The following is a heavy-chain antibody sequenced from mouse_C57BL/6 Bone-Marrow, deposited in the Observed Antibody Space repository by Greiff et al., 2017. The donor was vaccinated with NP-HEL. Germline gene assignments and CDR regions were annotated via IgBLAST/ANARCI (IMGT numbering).Heavy chain of an antibody. CDR1: GYTFTSYG. CDR2: IYPRSGNT. CDR3: ARPTTVVDYAMDY. V-gene: IGHV1-81*01. Sequence: LVESGAELARPGASVKLSCKASGYTFTSYGISWVKQRTGQGLEWIGEIYPRSGNTYYNEKFKGKATLTADKSSSTAYMELRSLTSEDSAVYFCARPTTVVDYAMDYWGQGTSVTVSS. D-gene: IGHD1-1*01. J-gene: IGHJ4*01.